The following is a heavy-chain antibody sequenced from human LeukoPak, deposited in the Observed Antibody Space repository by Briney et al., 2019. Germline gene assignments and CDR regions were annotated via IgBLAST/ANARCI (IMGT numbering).Heavy chain of an antibody. Sequence: GGSLRLSCAASGFTFRNYAMSWVRQVPGKGLEWVSAISGSGGSTYYADSVKGRFTISRDNSKNTLYLQMNSLRAEDTAVYYCAKGRRGAMVHFDYWGQGTLVTVSS. V-gene: IGHV3-23*01. CDR2: ISGSGGST. D-gene: IGHD5-18*01. CDR1: GFTFRNYA. CDR3: AKGRRGAMVHFDY. J-gene: IGHJ4*02.